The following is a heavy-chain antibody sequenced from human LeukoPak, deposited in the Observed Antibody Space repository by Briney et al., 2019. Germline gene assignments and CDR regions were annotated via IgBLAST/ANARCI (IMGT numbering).Heavy chain of an antibody. CDR1: GFTFSSYS. CDR2: ICSSSSYI. Sequence: KPGGSLRLSCAASGFTFSSYSMNWVRQAAGKGLEGVSSICSSSSYIYYPALVKGRFTISRDNAKDSLYLQMNSLRVEDTAVYYCARVDYSGSGSLDLVYWGQGTLVTVSS. CDR3: ARVDYSGSGSLDLVY. V-gene: IGHV3-21*01. J-gene: IGHJ4*02. D-gene: IGHD3-10*01.